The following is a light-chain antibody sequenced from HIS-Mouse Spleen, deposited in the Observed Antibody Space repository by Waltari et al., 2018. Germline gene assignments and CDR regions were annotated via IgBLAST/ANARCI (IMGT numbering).Light chain of an antibody. CDR2: KAS. CDR1: QRISSW. V-gene: IGKV1-5*03. Sequence: IHITHSPSTLSLSLLYICTITCRASQRISSWLAWYQQKPGKAPKLLIYKASSLESGVPSRFSGSGSGTEFTLTISSLQPDDFATYYCQQYNSYSYTFGQGTKLEIK. J-gene: IGKJ2*01. CDR3: QQYNSYSYT.